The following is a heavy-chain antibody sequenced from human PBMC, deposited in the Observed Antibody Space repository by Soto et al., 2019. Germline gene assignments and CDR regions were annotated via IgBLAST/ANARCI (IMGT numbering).Heavy chain of an antibody. D-gene: IGHD6-6*01. Sequence: GGSLILSCTASGFTFRGYGRHWVRQAPGKGLEWVAVISYDGSNKYYADSVKGRFTISRDNSKNTLYLQMNSLRAEDTAVYYCARSGQLVRGGFDYWGQGTLVTSPQ. CDR2: ISYDGSNK. V-gene: IGHV3-30-3*01. J-gene: IGHJ4*02. CDR3: ARSGQLVRGGFDY. CDR1: GFTFRGYG.